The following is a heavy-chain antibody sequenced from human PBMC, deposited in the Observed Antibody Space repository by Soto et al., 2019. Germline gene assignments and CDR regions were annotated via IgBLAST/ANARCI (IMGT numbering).Heavy chain of an antibody. J-gene: IGHJ4*02. D-gene: IGHD3-22*01. CDR3: AKLPSSGFYYFDY. Sequence: GRSLRLSCAASGFTCSNYAMNWVRQAPGKGLEWVSGIVGSGASTNYADSVKGRFTISRDNSKNTLYLHMNGLRAEDTATYYCAKLPSSGFYYFDYWGQGTPVTVSS. CDR2: IVGSGAST. V-gene: IGHV3-23*01. CDR1: GFTCSNYA.